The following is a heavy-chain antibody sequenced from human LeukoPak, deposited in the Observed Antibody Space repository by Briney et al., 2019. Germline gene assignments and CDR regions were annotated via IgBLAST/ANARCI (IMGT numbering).Heavy chain of an antibody. D-gene: IGHD4-17*01. J-gene: IGHJ4*02. CDR2: IIPIFGTA. CDR1: GGTFSSYA. CDR3: ARGRITTVTQYYFDY. V-gene: IGHV1-69*05. Sequence: SVKVSCKASGGTFSSYAISWVRQAPGQGLEWRGGIIPIFGTANYAQKFQGRVTITTDESTSTAYMELSSLRSEDTAVYYCARGRITTVTQYYFDYWGQGTLVTVSS.